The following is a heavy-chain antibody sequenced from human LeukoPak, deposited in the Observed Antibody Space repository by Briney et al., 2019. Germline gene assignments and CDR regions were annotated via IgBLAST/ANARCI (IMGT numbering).Heavy chain of an antibody. CDR3: ARGGAWASSSWVPDDAFDI. D-gene: IGHD6-13*01. CDR2: MNPNSGNT. V-gene: IGHV1-8*03. CDR1: GYTFTSYD. J-gene: IGHJ3*02. Sequence: ASVKVSCKASGYTFTSYDINWVRQATGQGLEWMGWMNPNSGNTGYAQKFQGRVTITRNTSISTAYMELSSLRSEDTAVYYCARGGAWASSSWVPDDAFDIWGQGTMVTVSS.